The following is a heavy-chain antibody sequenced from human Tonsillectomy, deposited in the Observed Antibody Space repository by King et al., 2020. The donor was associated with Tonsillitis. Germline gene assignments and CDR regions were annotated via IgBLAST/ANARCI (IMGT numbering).Heavy chain of an antibody. J-gene: IGHJ3*02. CDR1: GYTFTTYY. V-gene: IGHV1-46*01. D-gene: IGHD3-10*01. Sequence: VQLVQSGAEVKKPGASVKISCKSSGYTFTTYYIYWVRKAPGQRLEWMGIINPSGGSTSYAQKFQGRVTMTRDTSTSTVYMELSSLRSEDTAVYYCAREFMVRGVIDAFDIWGQGTMVTASS. CDR2: INPSGGST. CDR3: AREFMVRGVIDAFDI.